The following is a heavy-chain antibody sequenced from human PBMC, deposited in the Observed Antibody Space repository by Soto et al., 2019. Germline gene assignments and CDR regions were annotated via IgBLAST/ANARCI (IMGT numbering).Heavy chain of an antibody. CDR1: GFTFSSYW. Sequence: EVQLVESGGGLVQPGGSLRLSCAASGFTFSSYWMSWVRQAPGKGLEWVANIKQDGSEKYYVDSVKGRFTISRDNAKNSLYLQMNSLRAEDTAVYYCGRASGGSYFYGMDVWGQGTTVTVSS. CDR3: GRASGGSYFYGMDV. CDR2: IKQDGSEK. D-gene: IGHD1-26*01. J-gene: IGHJ6*02. V-gene: IGHV3-7*01.